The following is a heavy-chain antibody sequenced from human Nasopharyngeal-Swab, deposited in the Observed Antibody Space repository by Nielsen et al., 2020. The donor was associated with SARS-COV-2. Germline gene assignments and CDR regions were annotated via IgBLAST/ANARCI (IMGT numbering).Heavy chain of an antibody. D-gene: IGHD2-21*02. CDR2: IDTDGSTT. J-gene: IGHJ5*02. CDR1: GFTFSRYW. V-gene: IGHV3-74*01. CDR3: ARDVAGADSA. Sequence: GESLKISCAASGFTFSRYWMHWVRQVPGKGPVWVSRIDTDGSTTDHADSVKGRFTISRDNAKNMLYLQMNNLRAEDTALYYCARDVAGADSAWGQGTLVTVSS.